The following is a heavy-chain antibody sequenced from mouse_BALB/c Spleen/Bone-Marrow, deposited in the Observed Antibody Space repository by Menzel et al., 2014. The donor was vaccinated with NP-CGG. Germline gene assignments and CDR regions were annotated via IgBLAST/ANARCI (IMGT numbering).Heavy chain of an antibody. CDR3: ARNYYDSSFYFDY. CDR2: IWGDGRT. J-gene: IGHJ2*01. D-gene: IGHD1-1*01. CDR1: GFSLTDYG. Sequence: VNVVESGPGLVAPSQSLSITCTVSGFSLTDYGVNWVRQPPGKGLEWLGMIWGDGRTDYNSALKSRLSISKDNSKSQVFLKMNSLQTDDTARYYCARNYYDSSFYFDYWGQGTTLTVSS. V-gene: IGHV2-6-7*01.